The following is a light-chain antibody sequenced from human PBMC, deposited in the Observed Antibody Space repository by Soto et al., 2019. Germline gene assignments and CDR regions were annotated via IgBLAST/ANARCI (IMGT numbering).Light chain of an antibody. CDR1: NNDVGAYDY. CDR2: DVS. J-gene: IGLJ3*02. CDR3: CSYTATRTWV. V-gene: IGLV2-11*01. Sequence: QSVLAQPRSVSGSPGQSVTISCTGTNNDVGAYDYVSWYQHHPGQAPKLILSDVSERPSGVPDRFSGSKSDTTASLTISGLQTEDEADYYCCSYTATRTWVFGGGTKLTVL.